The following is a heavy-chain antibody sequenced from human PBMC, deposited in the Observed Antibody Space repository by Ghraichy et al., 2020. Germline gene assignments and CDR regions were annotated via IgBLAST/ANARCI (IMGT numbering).Heavy chain of an antibody. D-gene: IGHD6-13*01. CDR2: IWYDGSNK. CDR1: GFTFSSYG. Sequence: GGSLRLSCAASGFTFSSYGMHWVRQAPGKGLEWVAVIWYDGSNKYYADSVKGRFTISRDNSKNTLYLQMNSLRAEDTAVYYCARTRSGSSWYVFDYWGQGTLVTVSS. J-gene: IGHJ4*02. V-gene: IGHV3-33*01. CDR3: ARTRSGSSWYVFDY.